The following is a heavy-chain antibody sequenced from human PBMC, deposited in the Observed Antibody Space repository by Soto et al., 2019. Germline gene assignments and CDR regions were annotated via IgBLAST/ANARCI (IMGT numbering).Heavy chain of an antibody. CDR2: IAKTGSDI. D-gene: IGHD6-6*01. Sequence: QVHLVESGGGLVRPGGSLRLSCAVSGFTFSDYYMSWFRQAPGKGLEWVSYIAKTGSDIRYADSVKGRFTLSGDNAKNSLYLEMNSLRAEDTAVYYCARGARTFDYWGQGTLVTVSS. CDR1: GFTFSDYY. CDR3: ARGARTFDY. V-gene: IGHV3-11*01. J-gene: IGHJ4*02.